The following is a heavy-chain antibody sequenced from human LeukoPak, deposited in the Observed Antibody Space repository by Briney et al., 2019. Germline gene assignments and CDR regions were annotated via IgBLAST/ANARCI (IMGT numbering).Heavy chain of an antibody. CDR3: ARDQSPVQYSSTFGY. V-gene: IGHV1-46*01. Sequence: ASVKVSCKASGYTFTSYYMHWVRQAPGQGLEWMGIINPSGGSTSYAQKFQGRVTMTRDTSTSTVYMELSSLRSEDTAVYYCARDQSPVQYSSTFGYWGQGTLVTVSP. J-gene: IGHJ4*02. D-gene: IGHD6-13*01. CDR1: GYTFTSYY. CDR2: INPSGGST.